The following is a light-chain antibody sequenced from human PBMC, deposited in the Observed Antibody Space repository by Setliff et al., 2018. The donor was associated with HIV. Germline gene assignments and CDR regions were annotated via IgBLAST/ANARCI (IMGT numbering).Light chain of an antibody. Sequence: QSALTQPASVSGSPGQSITISCTATSSDIGAFYYVSWYQQYLGKAPKVIIYEVSNRPSGVSNRFSGSKSGNTASLTISGLQAEDEADYYCSLYTTSDTNVFGTGTKVTVL. V-gene: IGLV2-14*01. CDR1: SSDIGAFYY. J-gene: IGLJ1*01. CDR2: EVS. CDR3: SLYTTSDTNV.